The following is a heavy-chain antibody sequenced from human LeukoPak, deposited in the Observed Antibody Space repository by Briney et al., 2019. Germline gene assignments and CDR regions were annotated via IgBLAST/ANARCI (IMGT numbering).Heavy chain of an antibody. V-gene: IGHV3-23*01. J-gene: IGHJ4*02. Sequence: GGSLRLSCAASGFTFSTFAMIWVRQPPGKGLEWVSSIFPSGGEIHYADSVRGRFTISRDNSKNTLYLQINSLRADDTAVYYCAKVLPGSGTYYNQDLDYWGQGTLVTVSS. CDR3: AKVLPGSGTYYNQDLDY. CDR1: GFTFSTFA. CDR2: IFPSGGEI. D-gene: IGHD3-10*01.